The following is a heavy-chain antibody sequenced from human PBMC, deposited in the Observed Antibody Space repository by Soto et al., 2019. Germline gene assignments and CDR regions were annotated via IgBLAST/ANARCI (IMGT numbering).Heavy chain of an antibody. CDR3: AGSGPIPAYDSSGYRKYGFSV. CDR1: GLTLSDYY. D-gene: IGHD3-22*01. CDR2: ISSNTKMI. V-gene: IGHV3-11*01. J-gene: IGHJ3*01. Sequence: GGSLRLSCVASGLTLSDYYMTWIRQAPGRGLEWVAYISSNTKMIFYPDSVKGRFTISRNNAKNALFLEMSGLRVEDTATYYCAGSGPIPAYDSSGYRKYGFSVWGQGTEVTVSS.